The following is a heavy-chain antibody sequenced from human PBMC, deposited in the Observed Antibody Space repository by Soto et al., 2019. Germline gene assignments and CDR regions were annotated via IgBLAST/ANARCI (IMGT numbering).Heavy chain of an antibody. CDR1: GGSISSYY. D-gene: IGHD3-10*01. V-gene: IGHV4-59*01. J-gene: IGHJ4*02. Sequence: QVQLQESGPGLVKPSETLSLTCTVSGGSISSYYWSWIRQPPGKGLEWIGYIYYSGSTNYNPSLKCXXTXSXXTSKNQFSLKLRSVTAADTAVYYCASLPSPGYFDYWGQGTLVTVSS. CDR3: ASLPSPGYFDY. CDR2: IYYSGST.